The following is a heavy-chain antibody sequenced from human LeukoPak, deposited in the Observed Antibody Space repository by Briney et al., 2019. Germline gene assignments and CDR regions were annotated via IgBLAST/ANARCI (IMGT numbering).Heavy chain of an antibody. CDR2: ISGSGGST. CDR1: GFTFSSYA. D-gene: IGHD6-13*01. Sequence: GGSLRLSCAASGFTFSSYAMSWVRQAPGEGLEWVSAISGSGGSTYYADSVKGRFTISRDNSKNTLYLQMNSLRAEDTAVYYCAKSSAYSSSWYSDYWGQGTLVTVSS. V-gene: IGHV3-23*01. J-gene: IGHJ4*02. CDR3: AKSSAYSSSWYSDY.